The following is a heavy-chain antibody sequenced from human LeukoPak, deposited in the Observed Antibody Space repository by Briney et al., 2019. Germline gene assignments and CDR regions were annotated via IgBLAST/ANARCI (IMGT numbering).Heavy chain of an antibody. CDR1: GYMFTGYY. CDR3: ARGYCSGDCFTLFDY. D-gene: IGHD2-21*02. J-gene: IGHJ4*02. Sequence: ASVKVSCKASGYMFTGYYMHWVRQAPGQGLEWMGWINPNSGGTNYAQKFQGRVTMTRDTSISTTYMELSSLRSDDTAVYYCARGYCSGDCFTLFDYWGQGTLVTVSS. V-gene: IGHV1-2*02. CDR2: INPNSGGT.